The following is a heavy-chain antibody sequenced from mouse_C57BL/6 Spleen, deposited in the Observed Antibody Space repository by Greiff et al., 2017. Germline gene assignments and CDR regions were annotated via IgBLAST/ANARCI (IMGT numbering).Heavy chain of an antibody. CDR3: ERRYYGSPWYIDV. CDR1: GFTFSSYT. V-gene: IGHV5-9*01. J-gene: IGHJ1*03. CDR2: ISGGGGNT. D-gene: IGHD1-1*01. Sequence: DVKLVESGGGLVKPGGSLKLSCAASGFTFSSYTMSWVRQTPEKRLEWVATISGGGGNTYYPDTVTGRFTLSRDNAKNTLYLQISSLRSENTDYYYGERRYYGSPWYIDVWGTGTTVTVSS.